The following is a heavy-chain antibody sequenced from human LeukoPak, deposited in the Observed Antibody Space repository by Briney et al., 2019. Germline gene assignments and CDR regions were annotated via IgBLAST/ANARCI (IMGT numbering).Heavy chain of an antibody. D-gene: IGHD2-15*01. Sequence: GGSLRLSCAASGFTFSSYAMSWVRQAPGKGLEWVAYIKKTGSETYYVDSVKGRFTITRDNTRNSLSLQMYSLRAEDTAVYFCAREDGYCSGGNCYSYFDSWGQGTLVTVSS. CDR2: IKKTGSET. J-gene: IGHJ4*02. CDR1: GFTFSSYA. CDR3: AREDGYCSGGNCYSYFDS. V-gene: IGHV3-7*01.